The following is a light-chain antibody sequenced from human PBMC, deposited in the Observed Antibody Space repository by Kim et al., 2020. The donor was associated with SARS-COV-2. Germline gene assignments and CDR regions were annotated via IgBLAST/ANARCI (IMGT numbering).Light chain of an antibody. V-gene: IGKV1-17*01. CDR1: QGIYNN. Sequence: AAGGDRDTITCRASQGIYNNLGWYQQKPGKAPKCLIYAASILQSGVPSRFSGSGSGTEFTLTINSLEPEDFATYFCLQANGYPRVFGQGTKVEIK. J-gene: IGKJ1*01. CDR3: LQANGYPRV. CDR2: AAS.